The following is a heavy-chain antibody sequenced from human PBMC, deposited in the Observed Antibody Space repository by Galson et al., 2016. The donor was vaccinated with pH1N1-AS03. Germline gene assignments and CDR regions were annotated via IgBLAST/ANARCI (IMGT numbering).Heavy chain of an antibody. V-gene: IGHV1-2*02. J-gene: IGHJ4*02. D-gene: IGHD2-2*01. CDR1: GYTFAYYY. CDR2: INPSSGGT. Sequence: SVKVSCKASGYTFAYYYVHLVRQAPGQGLEWMGWINPSSGGTKLVQKFQGTVSMTRDTSMSTAYMELTRLKSNDTAVYFCARVVLGTSGHHSWGQGTLVTVSS. CDR3: ARVVLGTSGHHS.